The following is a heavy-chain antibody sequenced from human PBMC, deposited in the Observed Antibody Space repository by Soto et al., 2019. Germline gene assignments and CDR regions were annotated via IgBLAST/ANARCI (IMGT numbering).Heavy chain of an antibody. D-gene: IGHD1-26*01. CDR3: ARRGSGSYFDY. Sequence: GESLKISCAASGFTFSSYWMHWVRQAPGKGLVWVSRINSDGSSTSYADSVKGRFTISRDNAKNTLYLQMNSLRAEDTAVYYCARRGSGSYFDYWGQGTLVTVSS. J-gene: IGHJ4*02. CDR2: INSDGSST. V-gene: IGHV3-74*01. CDR1: GFTFSSYW.